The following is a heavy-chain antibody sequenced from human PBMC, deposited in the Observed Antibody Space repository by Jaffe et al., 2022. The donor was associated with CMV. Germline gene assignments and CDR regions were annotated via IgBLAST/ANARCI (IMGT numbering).Heavy chain of an antibody. D-gene: IGHD3-10*01. CDR3: AREATMVRGGRGFDY. V-gene: IGHV4-59*08. CDR2: IYYSGST. CDR1: GGSISSYY. Sequence: QVQLQESGPGLVKPSETLSLTCTVSGGSISSYYWSWIRQPPGKGLEWIGYIYYSGSTNYNPSLKSRVTISVDTSKNQFSLKLSSVTAADTAVYYCAREATMVRGGRGFDYWGQGTLVTVSS. J-gene: IGHJ4*02.